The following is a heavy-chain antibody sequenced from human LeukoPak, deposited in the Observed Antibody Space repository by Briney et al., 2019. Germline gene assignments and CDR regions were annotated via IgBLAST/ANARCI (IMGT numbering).Heavy chain of an antibody. V-gene: IGHV3-9*01. D-gene: IGHD2-15*01. CDR1: GFTFDDYA. J-gene: IGHJ3*02. Sequence: GRSLRLSCAASGFTFDDYAMHWVRQAPGKGLEWVSGISWNSGSIGYADSVKGRFTISRDNAKNSLHLQMNSLRAEDTALYYCAKDRSPEVARDAFDIWGQGTMVTVSS. CDR2: ISWNSGSI. CDR3: AKDRSPEVARDAFDI.